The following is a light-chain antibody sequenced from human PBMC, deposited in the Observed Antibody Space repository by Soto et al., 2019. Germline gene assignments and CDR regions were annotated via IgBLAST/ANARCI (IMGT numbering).Light chain of an antibody. V-gene: IGLV4-69*01. CDR2: LNSDGSH. J-gene: IGLJ3*02. Sequence: QPVLTQSPSASASLGASVKLTYTLSSGHSTYAIAWLQQKPEKGPRYLMKLNSDGSHSKGDGIPDRFSGSSSGAERYLTISSLQSDDEADYYCQTWGTDTRVFGGGTKVTVL. CDR1: SGHSTYA. CDR3: QTWGTDTRV.